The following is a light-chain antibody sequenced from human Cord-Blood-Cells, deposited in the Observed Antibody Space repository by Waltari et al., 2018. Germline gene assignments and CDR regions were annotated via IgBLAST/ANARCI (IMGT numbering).Light chain of an antibody. V-gene: IGKV3-11*01. CDR3: QQRSNWPLT. CDR1: QSVRSY. CDR2: DTS. J-gene: IGKJ4*01. Sequence: DIVLTQSPATLSLSPGESATLSCRASQSVRSYLAWYQRKPGQAPRLLIYDTSNRATGIPARFSGSGSGTDFTLTIGSLEPEGFAVYYCQQRSNWPLTFGGGTKVEIK.